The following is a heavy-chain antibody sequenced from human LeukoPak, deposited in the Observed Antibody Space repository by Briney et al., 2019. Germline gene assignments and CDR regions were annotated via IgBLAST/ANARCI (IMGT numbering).Heavy chain of an antibody. J-gene: IGHJ4*02. V-gene: IGHV4-31*02. CDR1: GGSISSGGYY. Sequence: SETLSLTCTVSGGSISSGGYYWSWIRQHPGKGLEWIGYIYYSGSTYYNPSLKSRVTITVDTSKNQFSLKLSSVTAADTAVYYCARGNYDFWSGTTNYYFDYWGQGTLVTVSS. D-gene: IGHD3-3*01. CDR3: ARGNYDFWSGTTNYYFDY. CDR2: IYYSGST.